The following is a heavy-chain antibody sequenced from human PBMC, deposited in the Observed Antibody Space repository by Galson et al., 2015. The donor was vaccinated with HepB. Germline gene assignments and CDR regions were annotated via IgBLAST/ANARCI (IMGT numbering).Heavy chain of an antibody. CDR2: VDPEDGET. D-gene: IGHD2-15*01. CDR3: ATASSPRAYYYYYMDV. CDR1: GYTFTDYY. Sequence: VKVSCKVSGYTFTDYYMHWVQQAPGKGLEWMGLVDPEDGETIYAEKFQGRVTITADTSTDTAYMELSSLRSEDTAVYYCATASSPRAYYYYYMDVWGKGTTVTVSS. J-gene: IGHJ6*03. V-gene: IGHV1-69-2*01.